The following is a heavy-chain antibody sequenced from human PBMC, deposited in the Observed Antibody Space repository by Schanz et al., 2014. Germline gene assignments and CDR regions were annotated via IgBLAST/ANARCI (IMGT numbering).Heavy chain of an antibody. CDR2: MSGSGSTA. V-gene: IGHV3-23*01. D-gene: IGHD2-15*01. J-gene: IGHJ5*01. CDR1: GFTFFGSFA. CDR3: SKDKQGSRSDDS. Sequence: EVQLLESGGGLVQPGGSLRLSCVASGFTFFGSFAMSCVRQAPGKGLEWVSGMSGSGSTADYADSVKGRFTISRDNSKNTLYLEMNRLRVDDTAVYYCSKDKQGSRSDDSWGQGTLVTVSS.